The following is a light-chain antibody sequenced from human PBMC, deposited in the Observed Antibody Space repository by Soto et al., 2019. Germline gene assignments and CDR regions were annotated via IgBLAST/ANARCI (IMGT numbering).Light chain of an antibody. CDR2: GAS. CDR3: QQYGSAST. Sequence: EIVLRQSPGTLSLSPGERATLSCRASQSVSSSYLAWYQQKPGQAPRLLIDGASSRPTGIPDRLSGSGSGTDFTLTISRLEPEDFAVYDCQQYGSASTVGQGTRLENK. V-gene: IGKV3-20*01. J-gene: IGKJ5*01. CDR1: QSVSSSY.